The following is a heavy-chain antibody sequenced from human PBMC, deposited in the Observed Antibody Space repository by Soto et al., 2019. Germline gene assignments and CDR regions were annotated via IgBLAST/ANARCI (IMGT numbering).Heavy chain of an antibody. J-gene: IGHJ4*02. CDR2: ISSSGSTI. V-gene: IGHV3-48*03. CDR3: AREGAHGGTHRSYCFAC. D-gene: IGHD2-15*01. Sequence: EVQLVESGGGLVQPGGSLTLSCAASGFTFSSYDMNWVRQAPGKGLEWVSYISSSGSTIYYADSVKGRFTISRDNAKHSRDLQRYSLRADDTAVYYCAREGAHGGTHRSYCFACCGQGTLVAVSS. CDR1: GFTFSSYD.